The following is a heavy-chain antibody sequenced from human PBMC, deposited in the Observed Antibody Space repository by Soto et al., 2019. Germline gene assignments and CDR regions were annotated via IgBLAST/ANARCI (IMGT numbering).Heavy chain of an antibody. Sequence: PSETLSLTCTFSCGSITSSCCSWIRRPPGKGLERIAYIYYAGISGYTPTTSYNPSLKSPVTMSMDTSKSQFSLKLTSVTAADTAVYYCARGEDAFFYYGLDVWGQGITVTAP. CDR1: CGSITSSC. J-gene: IGHJ6*02. CDR2: IYYAGISGYTPTT. V-gene: IGHV4-59*01. CDR3: ARGEDAFFYYGLDV.